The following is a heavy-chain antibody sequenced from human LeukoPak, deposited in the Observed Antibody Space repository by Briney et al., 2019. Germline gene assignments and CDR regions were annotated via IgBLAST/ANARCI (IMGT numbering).Heavy chain of an antibody. CDR2: VSGDGQRT. CDR1: GFTFNNYA. V-gene: IGHV3-23*01. Sequence: GASVRLSCTASGFTFNNYAMNWVRQAPGKGLQWVSAVSGDGQRTFYADTVKGRFTMFRDTSMNTLNLQMNSLRVEDTAVYYCAKEQDNLLLLTHFEYWGQGILVTVSA. D-gene: IGHD1-14*01. J-gene: IGHJ4*02. CDR3: AKEQDNLLLLTHFEY.